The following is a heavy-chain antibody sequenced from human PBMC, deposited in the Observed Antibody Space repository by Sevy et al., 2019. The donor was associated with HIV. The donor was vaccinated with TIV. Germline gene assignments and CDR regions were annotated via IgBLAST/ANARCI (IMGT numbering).Heavy chain of an antibody. J-gene: IGHJ6*02. CDR3: ARSTAYYYYGVDV. Sequence: SETLSLTCTVSGDSISNYYWSWIRQPPGKGLEWIGYLYYSGSTNYNPSLKSRVTISVDTSKNQISLKLSSVTAADTAVYYCARSTAYYYYGVDVWGQGTTVTVSS. CDR2: LYYSGST. V-gene: IGHV4-59*01. CDR1: GDSISNYY.